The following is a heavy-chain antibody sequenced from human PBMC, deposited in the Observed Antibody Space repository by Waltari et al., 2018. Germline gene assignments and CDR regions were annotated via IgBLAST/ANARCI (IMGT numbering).Heavy chain of an antibody. J-gene: IGHJ4*02. CDR2: IYYSGST. V-gene: IGHV4-39*01. Sequence: QLQLQESGPGLVKPSETLSLTCTVSGGSISSSSYYWGWIRQPPGKGLEWIGSIYYSGSTYYNPSLKSRVTISVDTSKNQFSLKLSSVTAADTAVYYCARLGDSLWFGDHWGQGTLVTVSS. CDR3: ARLGDSLWFGDH. D-gene: IGHD3-10*01. CDR1: GGSISSSSYY.